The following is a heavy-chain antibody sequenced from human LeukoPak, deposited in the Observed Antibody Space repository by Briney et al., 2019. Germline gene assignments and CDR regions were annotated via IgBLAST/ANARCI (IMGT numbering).Heavy chain of an antibody. CDR1: GFTFSGSA. CDR3: TRVAARPSG. CDR2: IRSKANSYAT. D-gene: IGHD6-6*01. V-gene: IGHV3-73*01. Sequence: GGSLKLSCAASGFTFSGSAIHWVRQASGKGLEWVGRIRSKANSYATAYAASVKGRFTVSRDDSKNTAYLQMNSLKTEDTAIYYCTRVAARPSGWGQGTLVTVSS. J-gene: IGHJ4*02.